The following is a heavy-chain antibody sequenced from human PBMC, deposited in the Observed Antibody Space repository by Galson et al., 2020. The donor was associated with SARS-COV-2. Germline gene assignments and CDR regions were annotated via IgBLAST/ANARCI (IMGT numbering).Heavy chain of an antibody. V-gene: IGHV4-39*01. Sequence: SETLSLTCTVSGGSISSSSYSWGWIRQPPGKGLEWIGSINYSGSTYYNPSLKGRVTISVDTSKNQFSLKLSSVTAADTAVYYCARLLDCSGGSCPHNWFDPWGQGTLVTVSS. CDR2: INYSGST. J-gene: IGHJ5*02. CDR1: GGSISSSSYS. CDR3: ARLLDCSGGSCPHNWFDP. D-gene: IGHD2-15*01.